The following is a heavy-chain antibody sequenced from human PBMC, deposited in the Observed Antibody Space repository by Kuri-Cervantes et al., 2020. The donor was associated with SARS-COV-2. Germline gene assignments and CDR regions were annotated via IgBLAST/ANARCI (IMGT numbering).Heavy chain of an antibody. V-gene: IGHV5-10-1*01. D-gene: IGHD5-18*01. Sequence: KVSCKGSGYSFTSYWISWVRQMPGKGLEWMGRIDPSDSYTNYSPSFQGHVTMSVDKSLNTAYLQWSSLKASDTAMYYCARREDTAMFSFDYRGQGTLVTVSS. CDR2: IDPSDSYT. CDR3: ARREDTAMFSFDY. CDR1: GYSFTSYW. J-gene: IGHJ4*02.